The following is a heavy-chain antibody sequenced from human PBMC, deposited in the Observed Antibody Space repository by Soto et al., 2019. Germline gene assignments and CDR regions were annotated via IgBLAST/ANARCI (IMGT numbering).Heavy chain of an antibody. D-gene: IGHD4-4*01. CDR3: ATEEDYSRDGDYYYGMDV. CDR2: IIPIFGTA. J-gene: IGHJ6*02. Sequence: SVKVSCKASGGTFSSYAISWVRQAPGQGLEWMGGIIPIFGTANYAQKFQGRVTITADESTSTAYMGLSSLRPEDTAVYYCATEEDYSRDGDYYYGMDVWGQGTTVTVSS. V-gene: IGHV1-69*13. CDR1: GGTFSSYA.